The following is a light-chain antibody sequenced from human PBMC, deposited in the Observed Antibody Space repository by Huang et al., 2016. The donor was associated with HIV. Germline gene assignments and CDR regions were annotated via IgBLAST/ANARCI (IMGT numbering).Light chain of an antibody. V-gene: IGKV1-5*03. CDR3: QQYSSFPWT. CDR1: QSIGSW. CDR2: KAS. Sequence: DIQMTQSPSTLSASVGDRVTITCRASQSIGSWLAWYQQKPGKAPKLLIYKASSLESGVPSRFSGSGSGTEFTLTISSLQSDDFATFFCQQYSSFPWTFGQGTKLESK. J-gene: IGKJ2*02.